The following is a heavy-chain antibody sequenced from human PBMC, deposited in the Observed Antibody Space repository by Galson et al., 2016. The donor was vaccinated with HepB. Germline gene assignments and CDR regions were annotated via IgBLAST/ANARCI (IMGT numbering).Heavy chain of an antibody. D-gene: IGHD2-21*01. CDR1: GFDFSTYT. CDR2: ISSSSNYI. J-gene: IGHJ5*02. Sequence: SLRLSCATSGFDFSTYTINWVHQAPGKGLEWVSSISSSSNYIYYADSVQGRFTISRDNANNSLYLQMNSLRVEDTAVYYCARDHVGLDHWGQGTLVTVSS. V-gene: IGHV3-21*01. CDR3: ARDHVGLDH.